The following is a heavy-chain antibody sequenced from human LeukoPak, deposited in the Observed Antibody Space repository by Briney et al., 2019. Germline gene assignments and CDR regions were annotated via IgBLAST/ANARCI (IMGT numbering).Heavy chain of an antibody. D-gene: IGHD4-17*01. V-gene: IGHV3-33*01. CDR3: SGGGYGDYNNWFDP. J-gene: IGHJ5*02. CDR1: VFHFSIFV. Sequence: GGPLILSSAASVFHFSIFVMLGPPPAPDRRRESVAVICYNGSNKYYAESVRGRFTFSRDNSKNTLYLQMNRLRAEDTAVYYCSGGGYGDYNNWFDPWGQGTLVIVS. CDR2: ICYNGSNK.